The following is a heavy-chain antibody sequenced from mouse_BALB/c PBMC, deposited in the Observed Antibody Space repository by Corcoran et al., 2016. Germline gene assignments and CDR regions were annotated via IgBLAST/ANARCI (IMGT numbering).Heavy chain of an antibody. CDR1: GYTFTDYY. J-gene: IGHJ2*01. V-gene: IGHV1-26*01. D-gene: IGHD2-1*01. Sequence: EVQLQQSGPELVKPGASVKMSCKASGYTFTDYYMKRVKQSHGKSLEWIGDVNPNNGDTSYNQKFKGKSTLTVDKSSSTAYMQLNRLPSEDSAVYYCARDRNFYFDDWGQGTTLTVSS. CDR3: ARDRNFYFDD. CDR2: VNPNNGDT.